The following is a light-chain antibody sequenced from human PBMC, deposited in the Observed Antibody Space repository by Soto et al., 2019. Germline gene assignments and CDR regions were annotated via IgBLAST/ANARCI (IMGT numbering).Light chain of an antibody. J-gene: IGKJ4*01. V-gene: IGKV1D-16*01. CDR3: QQYNSYPLT. CDR2: DAS. Sequence: DIQMTQSPSSLSASVGDRVTITCRASQAIGSWLAWYQQKPGKAPTSLIYDASNLQTEVPSRFSGSGSGTDFTLTISGLQREDSATYYCQQYNSYPLTCGGGTMVEIK. CDR1: QAIGSW.